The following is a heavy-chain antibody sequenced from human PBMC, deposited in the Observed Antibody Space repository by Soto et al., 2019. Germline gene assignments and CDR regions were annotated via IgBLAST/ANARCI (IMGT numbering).Heavy chain of an antibody. CDR3: AREVGHGWFDP. V-gene: IGHV3-53*04. J-gene: IGHJ5*02. Sequence: EVQLVESGGGLVQPGGSLRLSCAASGFTVSSNYMSWVRQAPGKGLEWVSVISSGGSTYYEDSVKCRFTISRHNSKNTLYLQMSSMRAEDTAVYYCAREVGHGWFDPLGQGTLVTFSS. CDR1: GFTVSSNY. CDR2: ISSGGST.